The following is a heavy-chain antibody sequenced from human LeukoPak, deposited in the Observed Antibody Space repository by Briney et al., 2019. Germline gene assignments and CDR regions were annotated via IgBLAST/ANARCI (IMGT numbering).Heavy chain of an antibody. V-gene: IGHV4-59*01. CDR2: INYSGNT. CDR1: GDSISSYY. J-gene: IGHJ4*02. Sequence: SETLSLTCTVSGDSISSYYWSWIRQPPGKGLEWMGYINYSGNTNYYPSLKSRVTISVDTSKNQFSLRLTSVTAADTAVYYCAREGRQDYVYFDCWGQGTLVTVSS. D-gene: IGHD4-17*01. CDR3: AREGRQDYVYFDC.